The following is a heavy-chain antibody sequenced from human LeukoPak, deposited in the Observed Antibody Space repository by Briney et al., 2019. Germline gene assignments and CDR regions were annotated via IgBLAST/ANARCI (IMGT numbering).Heavy chain of an antibody. CDR2: INHSGST. D-gene: IGHD1-1*01. V-gene: IGHV4-34*01. Sequence: SETLSLTCAVYGGSFSGYYWSWIRQPPGKGLEWIGEINHSGSTNYNPSLKSRVTISVDTSKNQFSLQLNSVTPEDTAVYYCARGPKSMVQGFDYWGQGTLVTVSS. CDR1: GGSFSGYY. CDR3: ARGPKSMVQGFDY. J-gene: IGHJ4*02.